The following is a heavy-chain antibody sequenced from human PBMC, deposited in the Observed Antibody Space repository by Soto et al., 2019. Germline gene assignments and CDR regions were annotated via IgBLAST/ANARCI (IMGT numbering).Heavy chain of an antibody. CDR2: ISYDGSNK. Sequence: QVQLVESGGGVVQPGRSLRLSCAASGFTLISYAMHWVRQAPGKGLEWVAVISYDGSNKNYADSVKGRFTISRDNFKNTLYLQMNSLRAEDTAVYYCARHKRDLRFFEWSYYFDYWGQGTLVTVSS. CDR1: GFTLISYA. CDR3: ARHKRDLRFFEWSYYFDY. J-gene: IGHJ4*02. V-gene: IGHV3-30-3*01. D-gene: IGHD3-3*01.